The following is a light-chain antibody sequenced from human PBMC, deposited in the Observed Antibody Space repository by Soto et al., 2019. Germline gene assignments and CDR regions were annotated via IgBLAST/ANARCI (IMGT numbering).Light chain of an antibody. V-gene: IGLV2-11*01. CDR1: SIDVGDYNY. CDR3: CSYAGSYPFV. J-gene: IGLJ1*01. CDR2: DVS. Sequence: QSALTQPRSVFGSAGQSVTISCTGTSIDVGDYNYVSWYQQHPGKAPKLMIYDVSKRPSGVPDRFSGSKSGNTASLTVSGLQAEDEADYYCCSYAGSYPFVFGTGTKLTV.